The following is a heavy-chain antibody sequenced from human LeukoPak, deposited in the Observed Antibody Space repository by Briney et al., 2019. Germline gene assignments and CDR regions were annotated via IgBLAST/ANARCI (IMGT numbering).Heavy chain of an antibody. D-gene: IGHD3-10*01. CDR3: ARVGLGDQPYYGSGSYYND. Sequence: GGSLRLSCAASGFTFSSYGMHWVRQAPGKGLKWVAVIWYDGSNKYYADSVKGRFTISRGNSKNTLYLQMNSLRAEDTAVYYCARVGLGDQPYYGSGSYYNDWGQGTLVTVSS. CDR2: IWYDGSNK. CDR1: GFTFSSYG. J-gene: IGHJ4*02. V-gene: IGHV3-33*01.